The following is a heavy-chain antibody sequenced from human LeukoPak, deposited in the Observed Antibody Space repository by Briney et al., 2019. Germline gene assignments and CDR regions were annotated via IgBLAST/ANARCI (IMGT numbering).Heavy chain of an antibody. J-gene: IGHJ4*02. CDR2: ISSNGGST. Sequence: PGGSLRLSCAASGFTFSSYAMHWVRQAPGKGLEYVSAISSNGGSTCYANSVKGRFTISRDNSKNTLYLQMGSLRAEDMAVYYCARGDYGDYLFDYWGQGTLVTVSS. V-gene: IGHV3-64*01. CDR3: ARGDYGDYLFDY. D-gene: IGHD4-17*01. CDR1: GFTFSSYA.